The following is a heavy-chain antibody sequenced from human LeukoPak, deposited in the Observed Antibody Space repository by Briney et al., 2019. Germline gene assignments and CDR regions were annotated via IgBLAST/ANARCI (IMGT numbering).Heavy chain of an antibody. V-gene: IGHV4-34*01. CDR2: INHSGST. Sequence: SETLSLTCAVYGGSFSGYYWSWIRQPPGKGLEWIGEINHSGSTNYNPSLKSRVTISVDTSKNQFSLKLSSVTAADTAVYYCVGYSSGWYTPGFQHWGQGTLVTVSS. D-gene: IGHD6-19*01. CDR1: GGSFSGYY. CDR3: VGYSSGWYTPGFQH. J-gene: IGHJ1*01.